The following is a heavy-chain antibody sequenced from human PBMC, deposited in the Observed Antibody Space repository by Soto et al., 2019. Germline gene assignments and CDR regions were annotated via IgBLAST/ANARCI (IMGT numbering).Heavy chain of an antibody. CDR2: INDSGST. D-gene: IGHD2-15*01. V-gene: IGHV4-34*01. Sequence: SETLSLTCAVYGGAFRGYYWSWIRQPPGKGLEWLGEINDSGSTNYNPSLKSRITISLDTSKKEISLWLSSVTAADTAVYYCARERGRYCSGESCYPFGPWGQGALVTVSS. CDR3: ARERGRYCSGESCYPFGP. CDR1: GGAFRGYY. J-gene: IGHJ5*02.